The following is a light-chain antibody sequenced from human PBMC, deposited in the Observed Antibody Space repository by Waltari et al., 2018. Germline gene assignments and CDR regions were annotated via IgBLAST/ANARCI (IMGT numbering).Light chain of an antibody. Sequence: HSALTQPASVSGSPGQSITISCSVPNNDVGNNNHVSWYQQHPGRVPKLIIYEVSERPSGVSDRFSGSKSGNTASLTISGLQPDDEADYYCFSYTRSITFVFGGGTKLTVL. V-gene: IGLV2-23*02. J-gene: IGLJ2*01. CDR2: EVS. CDR1: NNDVGNNNH. CDR3: FSYTRSITFV.